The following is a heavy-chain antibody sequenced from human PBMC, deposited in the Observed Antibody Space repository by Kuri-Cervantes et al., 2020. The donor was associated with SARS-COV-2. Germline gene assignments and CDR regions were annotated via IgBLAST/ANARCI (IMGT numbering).Heavy chain of an antibody. J-gene: IGHJ6*02. V-gene: IGHV1-8*01. CDR1: GYTFTSYD. D-gene: IGHD6-6*01. CDR2: MNPNSGNT. CDR3: ARLSKYSSSSSYYYYGMDV. Sequence: ASVKVSCKASGYTFTSYDINWVRQATGQGLEWMGWMNPNSGNTGYAQKFQGRVTMTRNTSISTAYMELSSLGSDDTAVYYCARLSKYSSSSSYYYYGMDVWGQGTTVTVSS.